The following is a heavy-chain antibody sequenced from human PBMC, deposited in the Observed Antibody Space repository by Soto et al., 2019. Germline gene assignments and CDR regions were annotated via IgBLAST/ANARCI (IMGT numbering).Heavy chain of an antibody. Sequence: QVQLQESGPGLVKPSQTLSLTCTVSGGSISSGGYYWSWIRQHPGKGLEWIGYIYYSGSTYYNPSLKSRVTLSVDTSKNQFSLKLSSVTAADTAVYYCARDPVGRAAAGGGDGMDVWGQGTTVTVSS. J-gene: IGHJ6*02. D-gene: IGHD6-13*01. CDR3: ARDPVGRAAAGGGDGMDV. CDR2: IYYSGST. CDR1: GGSISSGGYY. V-gene: IGHV4-31*03.